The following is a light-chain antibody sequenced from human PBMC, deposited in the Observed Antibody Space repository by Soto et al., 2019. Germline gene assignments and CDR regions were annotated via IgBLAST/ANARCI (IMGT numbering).Light chain of an antibody. Sequence: DIVMNQSPLSLPVTPGEPAPISCRSSQSLLHSNGYNYLDWYLQKPGQSPQLMIFLGSNRASGVPDRFSGSGSGTDFTLKISRVEAEDVGVYYCMQALQTPRTFGQGTKVEIK. CDR3: MQALQTPRT. V-gene: IGKV2-28*01. J-gene: IGKJ1*01. CDR2: LGS. CDR1: QSLLHSNGYNY.